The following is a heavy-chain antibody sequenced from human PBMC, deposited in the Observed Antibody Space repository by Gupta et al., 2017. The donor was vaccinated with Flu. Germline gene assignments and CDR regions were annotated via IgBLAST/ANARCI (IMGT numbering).Heavy chain of an antibody. CDR2: INYRGST. CDR1: GDSINNVHLF. J-gene: IGHJ4*02. Sequence: QLQLQESGPGLVKPSAPLTLTCSVAGDSINNVHLFWGWIRQHPGKGLEWIGSINYRGSTSYNPSLKSRVTMSVHTSKNEFSLKLNSVTAADTAVDYCAKYLGGTMEDYWGRGTQVTVSS. V-gene: IGHV4-39*01. D-gene: IGHD1-1*01. CDR3: AKYLGGTMEDY.